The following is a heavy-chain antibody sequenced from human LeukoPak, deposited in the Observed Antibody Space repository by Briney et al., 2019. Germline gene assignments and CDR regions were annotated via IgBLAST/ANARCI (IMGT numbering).Heavy chain of an antibody. V-gene: IGHV3-21*01. Sequence: GGSLRLSCAASGFTFSSYEMNWVRQAPGKGLEWVSSISSSSSYIYYADSVKGRFTISRDNAKNSLYLQMNSLRAEDTAVYYCARERFGRVAGYDYWGQGTLVTVPS. CDR3: ARERFGRVAGYDY. CDR2: ISSSSSYI. CDR1: GFTFSSYE. J-gene: IGHJ4*02. D-gene: IGHD6-19*01.